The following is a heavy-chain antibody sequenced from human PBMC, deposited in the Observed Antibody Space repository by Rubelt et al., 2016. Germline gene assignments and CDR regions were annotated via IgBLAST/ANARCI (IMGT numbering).Heavy chain of an antibody. J-gene: IGHJ4*02. CDR2: IYYSGST. CDR1: GYSISSYY. D-gene: IGHD6-13*01. CDR3: ARFGAAAGTDY. V-gene: IGHV4-59*01. Sequence: QVQLQESGPGLVKPSETLSLTCTVSGYSISSYYWTWIRQPPGKGLEWIGYIYYSGSTSYNPSLKSRVTISIDTSKNQFSRKLSSVTAADTAMYYCARFGAAAGTDYWGQGALVTVSS.